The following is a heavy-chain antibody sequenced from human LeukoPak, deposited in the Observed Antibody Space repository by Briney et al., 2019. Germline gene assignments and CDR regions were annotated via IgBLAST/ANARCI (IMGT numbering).Heavy chain of an antibody. V-gene: IGHV3-30*02. J-gene: IGHJ4*02. CDR2: IRYDGSNK. D-gene: IGHD3-10*01. Sequence: GGSLRLSCAASGFTFSSYGMHWVRQAPGKGLEWVAFIRYDGSNKYYADSVKGRFTISRDNSKNTLYLQMNSLRAEDTAVYYCAKDFNTYYYGSGSYAPFDYWGQGTLVTVSS. CDR3: AKDFNTYYYGSGSYAPFDY. CDR1: GFTFSSYG.